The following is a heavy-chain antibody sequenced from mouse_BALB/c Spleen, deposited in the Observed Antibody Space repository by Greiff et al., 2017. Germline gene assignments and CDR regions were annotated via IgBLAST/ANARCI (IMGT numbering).Heavy chain of an antibody. CDR3: ARDGSSSYYYAMDY. D-gene: IGHD1-1*01. CDR1: GFTFSSYA. Sequence: DVKLQESGGGLVKPGGSLKLSCAASGFTFSSYAMSWVRQTPEKRLEWVASISSGGSTYYPDSVKGRFTISRDNARNILYLQMSSLRSEDTAMYYCARDGSSSYYYAMDYWGQGTSVTVSS. J-gene: IGHJ4*01. CDR2: ISSGGST. V-gene: IGHV5-6-5*01.